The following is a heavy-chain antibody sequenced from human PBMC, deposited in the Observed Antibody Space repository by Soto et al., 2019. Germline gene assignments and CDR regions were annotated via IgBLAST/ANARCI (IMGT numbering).Heavy chain of an antibody. V-gene: IGHV3-48*02. CDR3: ARDLPDDSSGYYYPPGY. Sequence: GGSLRLSCAASGFTFSSYSMNWVRQAPGKGLEWVSYISSSSSTIYYADSVKGRFTISRDNAKNSLYLQMNSLRDEDTAVYYCARDLPDDSSGYYYPPGYWGQGTLVTVSS. J-gene: IGHJ4*02. D-gene: IGHD3-22*01. CDR2: ISSSSSTI. CDR1: GFTFSSYS.